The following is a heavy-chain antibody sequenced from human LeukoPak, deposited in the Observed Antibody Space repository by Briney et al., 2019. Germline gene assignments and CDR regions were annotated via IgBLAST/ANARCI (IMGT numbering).Heavy chain of an antibody. Sequence: SETLSLTCGVSGTSFTAYYWSWIRQTPGKGLEWIGEVNHSGYTNMNPSLKSRVTISVDTSKNQFSLMMTSVTAADTAVYFCARMTTGHDYWGQGTLVTVSS. V-gene: IGHV4-34*01. CDR3: ARMTTGHDY. J-gene: IGHJ4*02. D-gene: IGHD4-17*01. CDR2: VNHSGYT. CDR1: GTSFTAYY.